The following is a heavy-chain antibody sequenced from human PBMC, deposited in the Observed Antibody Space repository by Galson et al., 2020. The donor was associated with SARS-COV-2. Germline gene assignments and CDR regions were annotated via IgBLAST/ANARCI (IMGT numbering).Heavy chain of an antibody. CDR3: ARSLSLGDCGGSCFFY. CDR2: ISPYNSNT. CDR1: GYTFTTFY. Sequence: ASVKVSCKASGYTFTTFYITWVRQAPGQGLEWMGKISPYNSNTNYTQKLQGRVTMTTDTSTSTAYMELRSLTSDDTAVYYCARSLSLGDCGGSCFFYWGQGTLVTVSS. V-gene: IGHV1-18*01. J-gene: IGHJ4*02. D-gene: IGHD2-15*01.